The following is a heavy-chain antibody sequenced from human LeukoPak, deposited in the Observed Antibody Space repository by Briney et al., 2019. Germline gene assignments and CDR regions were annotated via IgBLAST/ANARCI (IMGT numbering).Heavy chain of an antibody. CDR3: ATDSSGSNYYFDY. CDR1: GYTFTDYY. Sequence: ASVKVSCKASGYTFTDYYMHWVRQAPGQGLEWMGWINPNSGGTNYAQKFQGRVTMTRDTSISTAYMELSRLRSDDTAVYYCATDSSGSNYYFDYWGQGTLVTVSS. D-gene: IGHD3-22*01. CDR2: INPNSGGT. J-gene: IGHJ4*02. V-gene: IGHV1-2*02.